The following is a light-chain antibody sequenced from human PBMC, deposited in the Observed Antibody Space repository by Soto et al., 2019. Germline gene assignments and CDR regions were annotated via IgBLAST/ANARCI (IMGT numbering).Light chain of an antibody. V-gene: IGKV1-39*01. CDR1: QSINTK. CDR3: QQYGSSPPT. J-gene: IGKJ1*01. Sequence: DIQMTQSPSSLCASLGDIVTITCRASQSINTKLNWYQQKPGKVPNLLIYAASSLQTGVPSRFSGSGSGTDFTLTISRLEPEDFAVYYCQQYGSSPPTFGLGTKVDIK. CDR2: AAS.